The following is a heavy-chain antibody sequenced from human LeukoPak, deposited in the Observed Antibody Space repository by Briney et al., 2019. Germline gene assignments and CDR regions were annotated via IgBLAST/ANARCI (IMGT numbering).Heavy chain of an antibody. J-gene: IGHJ4*02. CDR1: GFTFSSYG. CDR2: ISYDGSNK. D-gene: IGHD6-13*01. V-gene: IGHV3-30*18. CDR3: AKDGWSDSSSWAAFDY. Sequence: GGSLRLSCAASGFTFSSYGMHWVRQAPGKGLEWVAVISYDGSNKYYADSVKGRFTISRDNSKNTLYLQMNSLRAEDTAVYYCAKDGWSDSSSWAAFDYWGQGTLVTVSS.